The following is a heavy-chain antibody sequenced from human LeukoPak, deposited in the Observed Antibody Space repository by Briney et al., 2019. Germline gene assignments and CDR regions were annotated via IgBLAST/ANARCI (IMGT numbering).Heavy chain of an antibody. CDR1: GGSISSYY. J-gene: IGHJ3*02. CDR2: IYYRGTT. V-gene: IGHV4-59*08. Sequence: SETLSLTCTVSGGSISSYYWSWIRQPPGKGLEWVGQIYYRGTTNYNPSLKSRVTISVDTSKNQFSLKLSSVTAADTAVYYCGGATRPSPDAFDIWGQGTMVTVSS. D-gene: IGHD3-16*01. CDR3: GGATRPSPDAFDI.